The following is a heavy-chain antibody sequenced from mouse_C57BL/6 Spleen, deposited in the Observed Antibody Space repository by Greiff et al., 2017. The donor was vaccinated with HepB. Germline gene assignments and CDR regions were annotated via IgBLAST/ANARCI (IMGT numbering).Heavy chain of an antibody. CDR3: ARAGKTAWFAY. D-gene: IGHD4-1*01. CDR2: IDPSDSYT. CDR1: GYTFTSYW. J-gene: IGHJ3*01. V-gene: IGHV1-59*01. Sequence: VQLQQPGAELVRPGTSVKLSCKASGYTFTSYWMHWVKQRPGQGLEWIGVIDPSDSYTNYNQKFKGKATLTVDTSSSTAYMQLSSLTSEDSAVYYCARAGKTAWFAYWGQGTLVTVSA.